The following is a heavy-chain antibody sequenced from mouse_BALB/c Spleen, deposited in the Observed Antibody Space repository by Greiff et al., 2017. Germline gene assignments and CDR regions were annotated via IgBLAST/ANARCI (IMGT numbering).Heavy chain of an antibody. Sequence: DVHLVESGGDLVKPGGSLKLSCAASGFTFSSYGMSWVRQTPDKRLEWVATISSGGSYTYYPDSVKGRFTISRDNAKNTLYLQMSSLKSEDTAMYYCARLYYGSSYNYAMDYWGQGTSVTVSS. CDR2: ISSGGSYT. CDR3: ARLYYGSSYNYAMDY. CDR1: GFTFSSYG. D-gene: IGHD1-1*01. V-gene: IGHV5-6*01. J-gene: IGHJ4*01.